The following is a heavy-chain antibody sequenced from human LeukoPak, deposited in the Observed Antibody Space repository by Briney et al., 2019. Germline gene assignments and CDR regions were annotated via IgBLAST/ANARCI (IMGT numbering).Heavy chain of an antibody. D-gene: IGHD1-26*01. V-gene: IGHV3-7*01. Sequence: GGSLRLSCAASGFTLSSYSMNWVRQAPGKGLEWVADIKQDGSEKYYVDSVKGRFTISRDNAKNSLYLQMNSLRAEDTAVYYCARDRVGATRGWGQGTLVTVSS. CDR1: GFTLSSYS. CDR2: IKQDGSEK. J-gene: IGHJ4*02. CDR3: ARDRVGATRG.